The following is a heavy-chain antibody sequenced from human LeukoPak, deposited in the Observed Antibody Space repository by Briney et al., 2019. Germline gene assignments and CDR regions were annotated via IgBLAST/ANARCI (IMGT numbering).Heavy chain of an antibody. V-gene: IGHV3-7*01. CDR3: AREAYYYDSSGYYWSY. CDR2: IKEDGSEK. D-gene: IGHD3-22*01. J-gene: IGHJ4*02. CDR1: GFTFSTYW. Sequence: GGSLRLSCAASGFTFSTYWMSWVRQAPGKGREWVANIKEDGSEKYYVDSVKGRFTISRDNAKNSLYLQMNSLRAEDTAVYYCAREAYYYDSSGYYWSYWGQGTLVTVSS.